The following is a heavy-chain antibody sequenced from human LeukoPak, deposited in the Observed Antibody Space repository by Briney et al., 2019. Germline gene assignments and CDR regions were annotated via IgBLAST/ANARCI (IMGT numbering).Heavy chain of an antibody. CDR3: ARSIAAAGISGNWFDP. V-gene: IGHV4-59*01. CDR1: GGSFSSYY. CDR2: IYYSGST. Sequence: SETLSLTCAVYGGSFSSYYWSWIRQPPGKGLEWIGYIYYSGSTNYNPSLKSRVTISVDTSKNQFSLKLSSVTAADTAVYYCARSIAAAGISGNWFDPWGQGTLVTVSS. D-gene: IGHD6-13*01. J-gene: IGHJ5*02.